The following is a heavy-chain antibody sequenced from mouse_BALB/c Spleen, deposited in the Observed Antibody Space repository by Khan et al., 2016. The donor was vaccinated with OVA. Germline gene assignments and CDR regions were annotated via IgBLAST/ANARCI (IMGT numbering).Heavy chain of an antibody. CDR3: ARIYGGDFDY. Sequence: VQLQQSGPGLVKPSQSLSLTCTVTGYSITSDYAWNWIRQFPGNKLEWMGYISYSGNTKYNPSLKSRISITRDTSKNQFFLQLNSVTIEDTATYYCARIYGGDFDYWGQGTTLTGSS. CDR2: ISYSGNT. V-gene: IGHV3-2*02. CDR1: GYSITSDYA. D-gene: IGHD1-1*01. J-gene: IGHJ2*01.